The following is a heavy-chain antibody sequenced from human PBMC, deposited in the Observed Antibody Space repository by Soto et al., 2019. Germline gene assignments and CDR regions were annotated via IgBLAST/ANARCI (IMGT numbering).Heavy chain of an antibody. CDR2: IYYSGST. CDR3: AGLGVRGYYYYGMDV. J-gene: IGHJ6*02. D-gene: IGHD3-10*01. CDR1: GCSISRGGYY. V-gene: IGHV4-31*03. Sequence: QVQLQESGPGLVKPSQTLSLTCSVSGCSISRGGYYWSWIRQHPGKVLEWIGYIYYSGSTYYNPSLKSRVTISVDTSKNQFSLKLSSVTAADTAVYYCAGLGVRGYYYYGMDVWGQGTTVTVSS.